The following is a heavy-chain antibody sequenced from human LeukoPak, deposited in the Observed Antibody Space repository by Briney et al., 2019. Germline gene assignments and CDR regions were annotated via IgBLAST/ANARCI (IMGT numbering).Heavy chain of an antibody. V-gene: IGHV3-30*18. D-gene: IGHD4-17*01. CDR1: KFTFSSYG. Sequence: PGGSLRLSCAASKFTFSSYGMHWVRQDPGKGLEGVAFISDDGGNKYYADSVKGRFAISRDNSKNTLYLQMNSLRAEDTAVYYCAKDLGVSIYGDYVVGGMDVWGRGTTVTVSS. J-gene: IGHJ6*02. CDR3: AKDLGVSIYGDYVVGGMDV. CDR2: ISDDGGNK.